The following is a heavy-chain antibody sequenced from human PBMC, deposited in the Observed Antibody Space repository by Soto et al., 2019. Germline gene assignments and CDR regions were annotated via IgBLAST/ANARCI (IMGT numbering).Heavy chain of an antibody. CDR3: IQSRCGGDCLQSYASHYYYVMDV. CDR2: IYWDDDK. CDR1: GFSLSTSGVG. D-gene: IGHD2-21*02. J-gene: IGHJ6*02. V-gene: IGHV2-5*02. Sequence: QITLKESGPTLVKPTQTLTLTCTFSGFSLSTSGVGVGWIRQPPGKALEWLALIYWDDDKRYSPSLRSRLTINKDTSKNQVVLTMTNMDPVDTATYYCIQSRCGGDCLQSYASHYYYVMDVWGQGTTVTVSS.